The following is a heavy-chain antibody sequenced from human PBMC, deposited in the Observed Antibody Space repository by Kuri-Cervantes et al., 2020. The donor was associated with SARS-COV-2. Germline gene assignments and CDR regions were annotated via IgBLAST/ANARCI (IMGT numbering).Heavy chain of an antibody. CDR1: GYTFTSYD. CDR2: MNPNSGNT. Sequence: ASVKVSCKASGYTFTSYDINWVRQATGQGLEWMGWMNPNSGNTGYAQKFQGRVTMTRNTSISTAYMELSSLRSEDTAVYYCARTGITINHLDYWGQGTLVTVSS. V-gene: IGHV1-8*01. J-gene: IGHJ4*02. CDR3: ARTGITINHLDY. D-gene: IGHD5-24*01.